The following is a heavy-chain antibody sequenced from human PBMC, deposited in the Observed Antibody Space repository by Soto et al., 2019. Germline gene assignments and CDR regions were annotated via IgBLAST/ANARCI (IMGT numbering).Heavy chain of an antibody. CDR3: ARGGYYDNSWGKLSHYGLDV. J-gene: IGHJ6*02. V-gene: IGHV1-18*03. D-gene: IGHD3-16*01. CDR2: ISPYNDYT. CDR1: GYTFIRYG. Sequence: QVQLVQSAAEVKKPGASVTVSCKASGYTFIRYGITWVRQAPGQGLEWMGWISPYNDYTIYAQKLQGRVTMTTDTSTRTLYIELGGLKSDDMAVYYCARGGYYDNSWGKLSHYGLDVWGRGTSVTFSS.